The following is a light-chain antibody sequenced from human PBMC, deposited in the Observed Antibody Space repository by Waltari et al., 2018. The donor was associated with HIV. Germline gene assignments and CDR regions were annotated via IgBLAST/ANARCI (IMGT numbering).Light chain of an antibody. CDR1: SSHIARHD. V-gene: IGLV1-47*02. CDR2: CNK. Sequence: QSVVTQTPSVSGTPGQRVTFSCSGTSSHIARHDVYWYQHFTGTTPNVLINCNKRRPSGVPDRFSGSKSGTSASLAISGLRSEDEADYYCAVWDDSVSAWVFGGGTKLTVL. J-gene: IGLJ3*02. CDR3: AVWDDSVSAWV.